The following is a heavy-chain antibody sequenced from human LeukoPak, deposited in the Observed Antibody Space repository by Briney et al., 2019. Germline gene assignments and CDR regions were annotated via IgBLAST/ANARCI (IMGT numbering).Heavy chain of an antibody. Sequence: SETLSLTCAVYGGSFRGYYWSWIRQPPGKGLEWIGEINHSGSTNYNPSLKSRVTISVDTSKNQFSLKLSSVTAADTAVYYCARHPTGYSSGWALDYWGQGTLVTVSS. CDR1: GGSFRGYY. V-gene: IGHV4-34*01. CDR2: INHSGST. D-gene: IGHD6-19*01. J-gene: IGHJ4*02. CDR3: ARHPTGYSSGWALDY.